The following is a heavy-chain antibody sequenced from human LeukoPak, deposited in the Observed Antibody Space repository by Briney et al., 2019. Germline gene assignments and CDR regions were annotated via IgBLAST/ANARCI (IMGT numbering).Heavy chain of an antibody. CDR2: ISGSGGST. CDR1: GFTFSSYA. D-gene: IGHD4-23*01. J-gene: IGHJ4*02. V-gene: IGHV3-23*01. Sequence: GGSLRLSCAASGFTFSSYAMSWVRQAPGKGLEWVSSISGSGGSTYYADSVKGRFTISRDNSKNTLYLQMNSLRAEDTAVYYCAKGRFSLRWLLDYWGQGTLVTVSS. CDR3: AKGRFSLRWLLDY.